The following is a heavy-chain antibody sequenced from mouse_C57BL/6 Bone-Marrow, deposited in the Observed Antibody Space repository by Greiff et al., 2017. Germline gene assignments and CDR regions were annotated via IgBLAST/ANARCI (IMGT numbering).Heavy chain of an antibody. D-gene: IGHD3-2*02. CDR1: GFSFNTYA. CDR2: IRSKSNNYAT. CDR3: VRQLRLDAMDY. V-gene: IGHV10-1*01. J-gene: IGHJ4*01. Sequence: EVQRVESGGGLVQPKGSLKLSCAASGFSFNTYAMNWVRQAPGKGLEWVARIRSKSNNYATYYADSVKDRFTISRDDSESMLYLQMNNLKTEDTAMYYCVRQLRLDAMDYWGQGTSVTVSS.